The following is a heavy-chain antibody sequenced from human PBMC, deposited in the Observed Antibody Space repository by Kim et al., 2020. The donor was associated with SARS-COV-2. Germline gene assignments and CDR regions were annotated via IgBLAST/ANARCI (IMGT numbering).Heavy chain of an antibody. Sequence: VKGRVTISGHNSKNTLYLQMNSLRAEDTAVYYCARGADLGGYYYYYGMDVWGQGTTVTVSS. V-gene: IGHV3-53*04. D-gene: IGHD3-10*01. J-gene: IGHJ6*02. CDR3: ARGADLGGYYYYYGMDV.